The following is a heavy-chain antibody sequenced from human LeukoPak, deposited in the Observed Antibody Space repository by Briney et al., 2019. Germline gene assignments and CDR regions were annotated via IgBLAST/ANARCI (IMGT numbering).Heavy chain of an antibody. V-gene: IGHV4-34*01. CDR2: INHSGST. D-gene: IGHD1-1*01. Sequence: SETLSLTXAVYGGSSSGYYWSWIRQPPGKGLEWIGEINHSGSTNYNPSLKSRVTISVDTSKNQFSLKLSSVTAADTAVYYCARSRGRPTDWGQGTLVTVSS. CDR3: ARSRGRPTD. CDR1: GGSSSGYY. J-gene: IGHJ4*02.